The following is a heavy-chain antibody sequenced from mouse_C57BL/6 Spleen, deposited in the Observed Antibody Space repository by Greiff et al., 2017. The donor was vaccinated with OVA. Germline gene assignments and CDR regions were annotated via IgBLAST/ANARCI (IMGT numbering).Heavy chain of an antibody. V-gene: IGHV1-81*01. CDR2: IYPRSGNN. CDR1: GYTLTSYG. Sequence: VQLQQSGAELARPGASVKLSCKASGYTLTSYGISWVKQRTGQGLEWIGEIYPRSGNNYYNEKFKGKATLTADKSSSTAYMELRSLTSEDSAVYFCARSGNYYAMDYWGQGTSVTVSS. CDR3: ARSGNYYAMDY. J-gene: IGHJ4*01.